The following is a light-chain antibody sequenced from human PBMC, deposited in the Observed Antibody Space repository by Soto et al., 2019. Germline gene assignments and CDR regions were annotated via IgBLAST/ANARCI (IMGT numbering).Light chain of an antibody. Sequence: AIQMTQSPSSLSASVGDRVTITCRASQGIRNDLGWYQQKPGKAPKLLIYAASSLQSGVPSRFSGSGSGTDFTLTISSLQPEDFATYYCQQYDTAWTFGQGTKVDIK. CDR2: AAS. CDR3: QQYDTAWT. J-gene: IGKJ1*01. CDR1: QGIRND. V-gene: IGKV1-6*01.